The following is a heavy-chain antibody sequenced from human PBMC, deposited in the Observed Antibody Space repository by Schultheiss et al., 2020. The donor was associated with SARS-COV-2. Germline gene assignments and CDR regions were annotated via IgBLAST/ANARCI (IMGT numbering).Heavy chain of an antibody. D-gene: IGHD3-10*01. CDR1: GFTFDDYA. CDR3: AKGIMVRGLNYYYYYGMDV. V-gene: IGHV3-9*01. Sequence: GGSLRLSCAASGFTFDDYAMHWVRQAPGKGLEWVSGISWNSAYIGYADSVKGRFTISRDNAKNSLYLQMNSPRPEDTALYYCAKGIMVRGLNYYYYYGMDVWGQGTTVTVSS. CDR2: ISWNSAYI. J-gene: IGHJ6*02.